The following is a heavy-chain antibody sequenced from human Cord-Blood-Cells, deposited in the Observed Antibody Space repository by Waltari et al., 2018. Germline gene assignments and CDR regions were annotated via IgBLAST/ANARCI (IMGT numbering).Heavy chain of an antibody. D-gene: IGHD3-22*01. CDR3: ARLTYDSSGYFIDY. J-gene: IGHJ4*02. CDR2: IYYSGST. V-gene: IGHV4-39*01. Sequence: QLQLQESGPGLVKPSETLSLTCTVSGGSISSSSVYWGWIRQPPGKGLEWIGSIYYSGSTYYNPSLKSRVTISVDTSKNQFSLKLSSVTAADTAVYYCARLTYDSSGYFIDYWGQGTLVTVSS. CDR1: GGSISSSSVY.